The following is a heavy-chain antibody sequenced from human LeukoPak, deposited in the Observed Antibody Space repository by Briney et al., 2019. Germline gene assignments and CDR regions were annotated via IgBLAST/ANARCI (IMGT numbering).Heavy chain of an antibody. Sequence: GGSLRLSCAASGFTFSSYAMSWVRQAPGKGLEWVSGITGSGGSTYYADSVKGRFTTSRDNSKNTLHLQMNSLRAEDTADYYCAKVVVVLSIDAFDIWGQGTMVTVSS. J-gene: IGHJ3*02. CDR3: AKVVVVLSIDAFDI. CDR1: GFTFSSYA. D-gene: IGHD2-21*01. V-gene: IGHV3-23*01. CDR2: ITGSGGST.